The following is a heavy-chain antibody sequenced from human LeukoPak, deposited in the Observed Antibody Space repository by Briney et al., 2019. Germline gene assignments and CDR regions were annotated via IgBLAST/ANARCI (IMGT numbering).Heavy chain of an antibody. D-gene: IGHD6-13*01. CDR3: AAEQQLVYGVFNI. V-gene: IGHV3-7*03. Sequence: GGSLRLSCEASGFTFSGYWMSWVRQAPGKGLEWVANIKPDGGGKDYVDSVKGRFTISRDNAKNSLYLQLNSLRAEDTAVYYCAAEQQLVYGVFNIWGQGTMVTVSS. CDR2: IKPDGGGK. CDR1: GFTFSGYW. J-gene: IGHJ3*02.